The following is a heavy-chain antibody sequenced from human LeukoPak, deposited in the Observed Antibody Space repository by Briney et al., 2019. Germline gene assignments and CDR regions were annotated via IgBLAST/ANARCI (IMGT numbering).Heavy chain of an antibody. CDR3: TRQSGTVTPIDY. J-gene: IGHJ4*02. CDR1: GGSINGYS. D-gene: IGHD4-17*01. CDR2: IHHSGTT. V-gene: IGHV4-34*01. Sequence: SETLSLTCTIRGGSINGYSWSWIRQTPEKGLEWIGEIHHSGTTNYRPSLKSRVTISFDKSKNQFSLTMTSVTAADTAVYYRTRQSGTVTPIDYWGQGTLVTVSS.